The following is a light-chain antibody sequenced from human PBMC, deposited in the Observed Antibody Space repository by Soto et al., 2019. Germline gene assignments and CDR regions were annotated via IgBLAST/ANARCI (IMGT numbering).Light chain of an antibody. CDR3: QKYNSAPLT. V-gene: IGKV1-27*01. CDR2: AAS. Sequence: DIQMTQSPSSLSASVGDRITITCRASHSISNYLAWYQQKPGKVPKLLIYAASTLQSGVPSRFSGSGSGTDFTLTISSLQPEDVATYYCQKYNSAPLTFGGGTKVDIK. J-gene: IGKJ4*01. CDR1: HSISNY.